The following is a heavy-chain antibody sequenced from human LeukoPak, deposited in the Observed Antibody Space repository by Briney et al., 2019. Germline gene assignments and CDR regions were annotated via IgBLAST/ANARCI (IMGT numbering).Heavy chain of an antibody. CDR3: ARDLQWHDAFDI. CDR2: INHSGST. CDR1: GGSISSYY. V-gene: IGHV4-34*01. J-gene: IGHJ3*02. D-gene: IGHD6-19*01. Sequence: SETLSLTCTVSGGSISSYYWSWIRQPPGKGLEWIGEINHSGSTNYNPSLKSRVTISVDTSKNQFSLKLSSVTAADTAVYYCARDLQWHDAFDIRGQGTMVTVSS.